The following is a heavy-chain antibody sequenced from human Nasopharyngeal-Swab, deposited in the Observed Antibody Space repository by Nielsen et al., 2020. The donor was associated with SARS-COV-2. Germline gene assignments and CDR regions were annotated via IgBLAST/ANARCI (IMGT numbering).Heavy chain of an antibody. J-gene: IGHJ4*02. V-gene: IGHV3-30*03. D-gene: IGHD5/OR15-5a*01. Sequence: GGSLRLSCAASGFTFSSYGMHWVRQAPGKGLEWVAVISYDGSNKYYADSVKGRFTISRDNAKNSLYLQMNSLRDEDTAVYYCASLLRTDFDYWGQGTLVTVSS. CDR3: ASLLRTDFDY. CDR1: GFTFSSYG. CDR2: ISYDGSNK.